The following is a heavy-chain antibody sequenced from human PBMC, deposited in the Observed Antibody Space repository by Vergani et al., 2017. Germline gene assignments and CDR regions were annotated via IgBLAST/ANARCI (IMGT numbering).Heavy chain of an antibody. CDR2: VSMDGSNE. Sequence: QVQLVQSGGGVVQPGGSLRLSCVASGFTFNRYSMQWVRQAPGKGLEWVAYVSMDGSNEYYADSVKGRFIVSRDNSNDALYLQMNSLRTDDTAVYYCARDRAYCHEGSCALWGQGSVVTVSS. D-gene: IGHD2-15*01. V-gene: IGHV3-30*02. CDR1: GFTFNRYS. J-gene: IGHJ4*02. CDR3: ARDRAYCHEGSCAL.